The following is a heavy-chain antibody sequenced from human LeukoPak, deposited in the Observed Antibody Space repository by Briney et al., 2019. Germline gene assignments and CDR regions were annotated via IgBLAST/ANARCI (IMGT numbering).Heavy chain of an antibody. Sequence: ASVNVSCKASGYTFTSYYMHWVRQAPGQGLEWMGIINPSGGSTSYAQKFQGRVTMTRDMSTSTVYMELSSLRSEDTAVYYCARASRYFDWLLQGYYYYYMDVWGKGTTVTVSS. D-gene: IGHD3-9*01. CDR3: ARASRYFDWLLQGYYYYYMDV. V-gene: IGHV1-46*01. CDR1: GYTFTSYY. CDR2: INPSGGST. J-gene: IGHJ6*03.